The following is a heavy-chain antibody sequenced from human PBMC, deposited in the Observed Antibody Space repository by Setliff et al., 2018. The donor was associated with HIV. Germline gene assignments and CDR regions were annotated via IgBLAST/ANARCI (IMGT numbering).Heavy chain of an antibody. CDR1: GGTFSTYA. D-gene: IGHD2-21*01. Sequence: KVSCKASGGTFSTYAISWVRQAPGQGLEWMGGIIPILGTANYDQRFQGRVTITADETTSTAYMELSSLRSEDTAVYFCARDPVSDNSATPYYFDYWGQGTLVTVSS. J-gene: IGHJ4*02. CDR3: ARDPVSDNSATPYYFDY. V-gene: IGHV1-69*01. CDR2: IIPILGTA.